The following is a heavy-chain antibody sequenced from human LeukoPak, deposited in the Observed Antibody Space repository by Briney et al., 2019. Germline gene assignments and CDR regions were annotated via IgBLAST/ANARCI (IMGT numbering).Heavy chain of an antibody. J-gene: IGHJ6*02. D-gene: IGHD5-18*01. CDR1: GFTFSSYA. Sequence: PGGSLRLSCAASGFTFSSYAMHWVRQAPGKGLEWVAVISYDGSNKYYADSVKGRFTISRDNSKNTLYLQMNSLRAEDTAVYYCARESIGGYSYGKGDYYYGMDVWGQGTTVTVSS. CDR3: ARESIGGYSYGKGDYYYGMDV. V-gene: IGHV3-30-3*01. CDR2: ISYDGSNK.